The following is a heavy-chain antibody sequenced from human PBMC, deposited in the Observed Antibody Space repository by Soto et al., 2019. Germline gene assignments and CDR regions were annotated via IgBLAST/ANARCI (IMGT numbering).Heavy chain of an antibody. V-gene: IGHV1-18*04. CDR3: ARASTKYSRSWYGSWFDP. D-gene: IGHD6-13*01. CDR2: ISAYNGNT. Sequence: ASVKVSCKASGYTSTSYGISWVRQAPGQGLEWMGWISAYNGNTNYAQKLQGRVTMTTDTSTSTAYMELRSLRSDDTAVYYCARASTKYSRSWYGSWFDPWGQGTVVIVS. CDR1: GYTSTSYG. J-gene: IGHJ5*02.